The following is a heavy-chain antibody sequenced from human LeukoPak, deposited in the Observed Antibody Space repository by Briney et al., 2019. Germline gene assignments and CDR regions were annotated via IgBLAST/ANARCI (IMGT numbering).Heavy chain of an antibody. CDR1: GYTFTSYG. V-gene: IGHV1-18*01. Sequence: ASVKVSCKASGYTFTSYGISWVRQAPGQGLEWMGWISAYNGNTNYAQKLQGRVTMTTDTSTRTAYMELRSLRSDDTAIYCCARGDDILTGYFRGFDYWGQGTLVTVSS. CDR2: ISAYNGNT. D-gene: IGHD3-9*01. CDR3: ARGDDILTGYFRGFDY. J-gene: IGHJ4*02.